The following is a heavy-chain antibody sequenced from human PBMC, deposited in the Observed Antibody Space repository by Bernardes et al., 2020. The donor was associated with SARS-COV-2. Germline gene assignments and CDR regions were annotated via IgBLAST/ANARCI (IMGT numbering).Heavy chain of an antibody. CDR1: GGSVRSGNFY. Sequence: SETLSLTCTVSGGSVRSGNFYWSWIRQSPGKGLEWIGYIYYTGSTNYNPSLKSRVTISMDTSKNQFSLRLSSVTAADTALYFCARRGELRYSNYVFDYWGQGTLVTVSS. J-gene: IGHJ4*02. CDR2: IYYTGST. V-gene: IGHV4-61*01. CDR3: ARRGELRYSNYVFDY. D-gene: IGHD4-4*01.